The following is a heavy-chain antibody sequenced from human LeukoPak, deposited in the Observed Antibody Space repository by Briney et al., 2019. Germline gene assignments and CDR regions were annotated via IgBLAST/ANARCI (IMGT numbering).Heavy chain of an antibody. CDR3: AREQLTSGFDI. Sequence: GGSLRLSCAAPGFTFSSYSMNWVRQAPGKGLEWVSSISSSSSYIYYADSVKGRFTISRDNAKNSLYLQMNSLRAEDTAVYYCAREQLTSGFDIWGQGTMVTVSS. J-gene: IGHJ3*02. V-gene: IGHV3-21*01. D-gene: IGHD6-19*01. CDR2: ISSSSSYI. CDR1: GFTFSSYS.